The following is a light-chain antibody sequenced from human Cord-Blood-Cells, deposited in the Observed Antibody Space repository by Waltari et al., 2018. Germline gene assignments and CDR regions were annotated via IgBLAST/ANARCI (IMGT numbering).Light chain of an antibody. Sequence: IVLTQSPGTLSLSPGERATLSCRASQRVSSGYLAWYQQKPGQAPRLLSYGASRRATGIPDRFSGSVSGTDFTLTISGLEPEDFAVYYCQQYGSSPPLTFGGGTKVEIK. CDR2: GAS. V-gene: IGKV3-20*01. CDR3: QQYGSSPPLT. CDR1: QRVSSGY. J-gene: IGKJ4*01.